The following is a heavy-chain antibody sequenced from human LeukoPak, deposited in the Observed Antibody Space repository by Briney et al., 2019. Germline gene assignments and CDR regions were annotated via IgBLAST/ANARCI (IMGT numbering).Heavy chain of an antibody. J-gene: IGHJ4*02. Sequence: SETLSLTCTVSGGSISSGGYYWSWIRQHPGKGLEWIGYIYYSGSTYYNPSLKSRVTISVDTSKNQFSLKLSSVTAADTAVYYCAREGRGYYDSSGLPDWGQGTLVTVSS. CDR2: IYYSGST. V-gene: IGHV4-31*03. D-gene: IGHD3-22*01. CDR1: GGSISSGGYY. CDR3: AREGRGYYDSSGLPD.